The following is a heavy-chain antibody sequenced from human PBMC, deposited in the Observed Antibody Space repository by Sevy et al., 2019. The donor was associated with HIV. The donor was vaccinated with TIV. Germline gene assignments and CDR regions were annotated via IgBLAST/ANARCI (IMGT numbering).Heavy chain of an antibody. V-gene: IGHV3-33*06. CDR1: GFXFSNYG. CDR3: AKDPNYCSXXDCRXXXXXXXXX. D-gene: IGHD2-2*01. Sequence: GGSLRLSCVTSGFXFSNYGMHWVRQAPGKGLEWVXXIWXDGSHDYYGDSVKGRFTISRDDSKATLYLRMNSLRAEDTAXXYCAKDPNYCSXXDCRXXXXXXXXXXGXGXLVTVSS. CDR2: IWXDGSHD. J-gene: IGHJ4*02.